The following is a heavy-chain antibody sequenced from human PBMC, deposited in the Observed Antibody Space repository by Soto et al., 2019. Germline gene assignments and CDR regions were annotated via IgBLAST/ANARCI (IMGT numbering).Heavy chain of an antibody. J-gene: IGHJ6*03. Sequence: QVQLQESGPGLVKPSQTLSLTCTVSGGSISSGGYYWSWIRQHPGKGLEWIGYIYYSGSTYYNPSLKSRVTIEVDTSKNQCSLKLSSVTAADTAVYYCARDRTPDLVVVPGAKQYYMDVWGKGTKVTVSS. CDR3: ARDRTPDLVVVPGAKQYYMDV. D-gene: IGHD2-2*01. CDR2: IYYSGST. CDR1: GGSISSGGYY. V-gene: IGHV4-31*03.